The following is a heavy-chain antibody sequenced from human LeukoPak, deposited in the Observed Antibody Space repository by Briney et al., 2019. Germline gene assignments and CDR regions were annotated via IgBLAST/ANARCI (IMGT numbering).Heavy chain of an antibody. V-gene: IGHV4-30-4*01. D-gene: IGHD1-1*01. CDR2: IYYTGST. J-gene: IGHJ4*02. CDR3: ASEGASATYYLDY. Sequence: SETLSLTCTVSGGSISSYYWSWIRQPPGKGLEWIGYIYYTGSTHYNPSLKSRVTISVDTSKNQFSLKLSSVTAADTALYYCASEGASATYYLDYWGQGTLVTVSS. CDR1: GGSISSYY.